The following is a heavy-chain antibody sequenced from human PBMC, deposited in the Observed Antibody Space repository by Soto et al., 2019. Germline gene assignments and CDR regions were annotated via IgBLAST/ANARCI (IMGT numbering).Heavy chain of an antibody. D-gene: IGHD1-26*01. Sequence: PSETLSLTCSVSGGSISNDYWSWIRQPPGKGLEWIAYIYNSGSTNYNPSLQSRVIISVDTSKDQFSLKLSSVTTADTAVYYCTRSTYYEYFKHWGQGTLVTVSS. CDR1: GGSISNDY. CDR3: TRSTYYEYFKH. V-gene: IGHV4-59*01. CDR2: IYNSGST. J-gene: IGHJ1*01.